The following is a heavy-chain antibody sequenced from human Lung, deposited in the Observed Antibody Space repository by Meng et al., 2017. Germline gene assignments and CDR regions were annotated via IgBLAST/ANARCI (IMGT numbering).Heavy chain of an antibody. CDR2: INHSGST. Sequence: QVQLQQWGAGLLKASETLSVPCVVSGGSFSDYYWNWIRQPPGKGLERIGEINHSGSTNYNPSLESRATISVDTSQNNLSLKLSSVTAADSAVYYCARGPTTMAHDFDYWGQGTLVTVSS. V-gene: IGHV4-34*01. CDR3: ARGPTTMAHDFDY. CDR1: GGSFSDYY. D-gene: IGHD4-11*01. J-gene: IGHJ4*02.